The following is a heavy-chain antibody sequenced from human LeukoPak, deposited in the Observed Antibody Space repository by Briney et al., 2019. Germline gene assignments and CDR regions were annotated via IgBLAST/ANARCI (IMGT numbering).Heavy chain of an antibody. V-gene: IGHV3-48*02. CDR2: ISATGRTI. CDR1: GFIFSGNG. CDR3: ASDYGDFSSDPFDY. D-gene: IGHD4-17*01. J-gene: IGHJ4*02. Sequence: SGGSLRLSCAASGFIFSGNGMNWVRQAPGKGLEWVSYISATGRTIYYADSVKGRFTISRDNAKKSLYLQMNRLTDEDTAVYYCASDYGDFSSDPFDYWGLGTLVTVSS.